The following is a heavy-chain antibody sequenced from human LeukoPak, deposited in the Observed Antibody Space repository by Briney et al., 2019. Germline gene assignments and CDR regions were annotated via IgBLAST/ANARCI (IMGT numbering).Heavy chain of an antibody. J-gene: IGHJ4*02. V-gene: IGHV4-31*03. Sequence: SQTLSLTCTVSGGSISSGGYYWSWIRQHPGKGLEWIGYIYYSGSTYYNPSLKSRVTISVDTSKNQFSLKLSSVTAADTAVYYCASSVSTSYYPQEIDYWGQGTLVTVSS. CDR3: ASSVSTSYYPQEIDY. CDR2: IYYSGST. CDR1: GGSISSGGYY. D-gene: IGHD3-10*01.